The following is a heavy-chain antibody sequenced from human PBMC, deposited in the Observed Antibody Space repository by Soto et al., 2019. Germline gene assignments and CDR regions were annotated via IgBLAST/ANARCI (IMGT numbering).Heavy chain of an antibody. Sequence: ASVKVSCKASGYTFTSYAMHWVRQAPGQRLEWMGWINAGNGNTKYSQKFQGRVTITRDTSASTAYMELSSLRSEDTAVYYCARLRPWRGGYGMDVWGQGTTVTV. V-gene: IGHV1-3*01. CDR2: INAGNGNT. D-gene: IGHD3-3*01. CDR3: ARLRPWRGGYGMDV. J-gene: IGHJ6*02. CDR1: GYTFTSYA.